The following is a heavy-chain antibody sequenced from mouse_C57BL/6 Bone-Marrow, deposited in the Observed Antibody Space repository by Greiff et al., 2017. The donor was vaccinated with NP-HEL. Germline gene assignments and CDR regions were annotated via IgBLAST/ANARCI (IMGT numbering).Heavy chain of an antibody. V-gene: IGHV1-81*01. J-gene: IGHJ2*01. CDR1: GYTFTSYG. CDR2: IYPRSGNT. D-gene: IGHD1-1*01. Sequence: VQLQQSGAELARPGASVKLSCKASGYTFTSYGISWVKQKTGQGLEWIGEIYPRSGNTYYNEKFKGKATLTADKSSSTAYMELRSLTSEDSAVYFCARWVRQYYFDYWGQGTTLTVSS. CDR3: ARWVRQYYFDY.